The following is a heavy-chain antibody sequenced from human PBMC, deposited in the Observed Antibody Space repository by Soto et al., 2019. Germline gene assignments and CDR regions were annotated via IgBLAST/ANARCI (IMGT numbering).Heavy chain of an antibody. J-gene: IGHJ3*02. Sequence: GGSLRLSCAASGFTFSDYYMSWIRQAPGKGLEWVSYISSSCSTIYYADSVKGRFTISRDNAKNSLYLQMNSLRAEDTAVYYCARAGYRYEHAFDIWGQGTMVTVSS. D-gene: IGHD3-16*02. CDR1: GFTFSDYY. CDR2: ISSSCSTI. V-gene: IGHV3-11*01. CDR3: ARAGYRYEHAFDI.